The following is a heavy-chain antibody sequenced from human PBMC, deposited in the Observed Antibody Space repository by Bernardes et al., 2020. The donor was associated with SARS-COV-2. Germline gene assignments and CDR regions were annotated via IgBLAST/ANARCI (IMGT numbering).Heavy chain of an antibody. D-gene: IGHD6-13*01. CDR2: ISWNSGSI. Sequence: SLRLSCAASGFTFDDYAMHWVRQAPGKGLEWVSGISWNSGSIGYADSVKGRFTISRDNAKNSLYLQMNSLRAEDTALYYCATTIAAAGSYYYGMDVWGQGTTVTVSS. CDR3: ATTIAAAGSYYYGMDV. CDR1: GFTFDDYA. V-gene: IGHV3-9*01. J-gene: IGHJ6*02.